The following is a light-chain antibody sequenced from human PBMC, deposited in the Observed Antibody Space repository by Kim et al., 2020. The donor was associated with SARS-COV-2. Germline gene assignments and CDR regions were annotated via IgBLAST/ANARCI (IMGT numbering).Light chain of an antibody. CDR2: EDS. V-gene: IGLV3-1*01. Sequence: VSPGQTASSTWSGDKLGDKYACWYQQKPGQSPVLVIYEDSNRPAGIPERFSGSNSGNTATLTISGTQAMDEADYYCQAWDSSTAWVFGTGTKVTVL. J-gene: IGLJ1*01. CDR3: QAWDSSTAWV. CDR1: KLGDKY.